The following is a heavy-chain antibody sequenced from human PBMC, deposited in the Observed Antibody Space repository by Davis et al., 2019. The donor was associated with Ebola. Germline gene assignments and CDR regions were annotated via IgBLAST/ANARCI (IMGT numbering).Heavy chain of an antibody. V-gene: IGHV5-51*01. D-gene: IGHD3-16*01. CDR1: GYSFTGNW. Sequence: GESLKISCKGSGYSFTGNWIAWVRQMPGEGLEWMGIINPVDSDTRYSPSFRGQVIISVDKSISTAYLEWSSLKASDTAMYYCARHLSWANGMDVWGQGTTVAVSS. CDR2: INPVDSDT. CDR3: ARHLSWANGMDV. J-gene: IGHJ6*02.